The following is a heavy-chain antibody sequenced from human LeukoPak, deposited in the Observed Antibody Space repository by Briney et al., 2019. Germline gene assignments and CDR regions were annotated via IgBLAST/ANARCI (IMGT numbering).Heavy chain of an antibody. V-gene: IGHV1-46*01. CDR2: INPNDGST. CDR1: GYTFTNYW. Sequence: ASVKVSCKASGYTFTNYWIQWVRQAPGQGLEWVALINPNDGSTTYAHKFQGRVTMTRDTSTSTVYMDLSSLTSEDTAVYYCARLGNGYWGQGTLVTVSS. D-gene: IGHD1-1*01. CDR3: ARLGNGY. J-gene: IGHJ4*02.